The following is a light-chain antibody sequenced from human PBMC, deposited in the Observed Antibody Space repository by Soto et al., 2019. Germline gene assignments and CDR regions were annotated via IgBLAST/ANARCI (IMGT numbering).Light chain of an antibody. J-gene: IGLJ1*01. Sequence: QSVLTQPPSVSGAPGQRVTISCTGSSSKIGAGYDVHWYQQLPGTAPKLLIYGNSNRPSGVPDRFSGSKSGTSASLAITGLHDEDEADYYCQSYDSSLSGPNVFGTGTKVTVL. CDR1: SSKIGAGYD. CDR2: GNS. CDR3: QSYDSSLSGPNV. V-gene: IGLV1-40*01.